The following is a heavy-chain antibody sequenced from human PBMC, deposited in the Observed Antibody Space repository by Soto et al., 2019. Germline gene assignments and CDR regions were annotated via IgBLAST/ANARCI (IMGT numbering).Heavy chain of an antibody. J-gene: IGHJ6*02. V-gene: IGHV6-1*01. Sequence: QTLSLTRAISGDSVSSNSAAWNWIRQSPSRGLEWLGRTYYRSKWYNDYAVSVKSRISINPDTSKNQFSRQLNSVTPEDAAVYYCAREDRQWLVRGSGYYYGMGVWGQGTTGTVAS. CDR1: GDSVSSNSAA. CDR2: TYYRSKWYN. D-gene: IGHD6-19*01. CDR3: AREDRQWLVRGSGYYYGMGV.